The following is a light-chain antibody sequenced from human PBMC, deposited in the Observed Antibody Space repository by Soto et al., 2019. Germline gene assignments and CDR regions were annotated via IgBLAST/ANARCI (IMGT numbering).Light chain of an antibody. CDR1: QTVSSN. V-gene: IGKV3-15*01. Sequence: EIVMTQSPATLSVSPGERATLSCRASQTVSSNLAWYQQKPGQAPRLLIYGASTRATGIPARFSGSGSGPAFTLTISSLQSEDFAVYYCQKYNNWARPVGQGTKLDIK. CDR3: QKYNNWARP. CDR2: GAS. J-gene: IGKJ1*01.